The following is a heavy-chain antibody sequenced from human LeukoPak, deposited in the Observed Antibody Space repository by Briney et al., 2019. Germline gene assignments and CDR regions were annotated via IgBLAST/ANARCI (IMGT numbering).Heavy chain of an antibody. Sequence: PGGSLRLSCEVSGLTFSNYGIQWVRQAPGKGLEWVAFIGHDGTTEYYTDSVKGRFTVSRDNAKNSLYLQMNSLRAEDTAVYYCARLHLYSSSWYAFDYWGQGTLVTVSS. CDR2: IGHDGTTE. CDR3: ARLHLYSSSWYAFDY. CDR1: GLTFSNYG. V-gene: IGHV3-33*01. D-gene: IGHD6-13*01. J-gene: IGHJ4*02.